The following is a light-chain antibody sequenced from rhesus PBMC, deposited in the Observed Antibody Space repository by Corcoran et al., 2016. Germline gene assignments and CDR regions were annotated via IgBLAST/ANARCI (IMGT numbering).Light chain of an antibody. J-gene: IGKJ2*01. Sequence: DIQMTQSPSSLSASVGDRVTIPCRASENIYNYLNWYQHKPGKAPKLLINKAPTLQSGVPSRLRGSGDGTDYSLTISSLQSADGATYYCQHTYGTPYSFGQGTKVEIK. CDR3: QHTYGTPYS. V-gene: IGKV1-74*01. CDR1: ENIYNY. CDR2: KAP.